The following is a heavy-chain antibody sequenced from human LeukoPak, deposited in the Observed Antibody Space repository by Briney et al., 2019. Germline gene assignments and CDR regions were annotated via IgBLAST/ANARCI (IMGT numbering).Heavy chain of an antibody. CDR2: INHSGST. CDR3: ARRGPYDILTGYPEPPYWYFDL. V-gene: IGHV4-34*01. CDR1: GGSFSGYY. D-gene: IGHD3-9*01. J-gene: IGHJ2*01. Sequence: SETLSLTCAVYGGSFSGYYWSWIRQPPGKGLEWIGKINHSGSTNYNPSLKSRVTISVDTSKNQFSLKLSSVTAADTAVYYCARRGPYDILTGYPEPPYWYFDLWGRGTLVTVSS.